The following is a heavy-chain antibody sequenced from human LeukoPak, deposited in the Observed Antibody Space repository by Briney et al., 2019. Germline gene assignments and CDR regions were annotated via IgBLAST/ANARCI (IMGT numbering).Heavy chain of an antibody. Sequence: GGSLRLSCAASGFTFSSYAMSWVRQAPGKGLEWVSAISSSGGSTYYADSVKGRFTISRDNSKNTLYLQMNSLRAEDTAVYYCAKDGASSWSYYFDYWGQGTLVTVSS. CDR1: GFTFSSYA. V-gene: IGHV3-23*01. CDR2: ISSSGGST. J-gene: IGHJ4*02. D-gene: IGHD6-13*01. CDR3: AKDGASSWSYYFDY.